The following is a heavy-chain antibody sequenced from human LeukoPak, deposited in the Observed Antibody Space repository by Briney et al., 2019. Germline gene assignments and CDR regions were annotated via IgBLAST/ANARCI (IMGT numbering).Heavy chain of an antibody. CDR1: GFTVSSNY. CDR3: ARDWLDY. CDR2: IYSGGST. V-gene: IGHV3-53*01. Sequence: GGSLRLSCAASGFTVSSNYMSWVREAPGKGLEWVSVIYSGGSTYYADSVKGRFTISRDNAKNSLYLQMNSLRAEDTAVYYCARDWLDYWGQGTLVTVSS. J-gene: IGHJ4*02.